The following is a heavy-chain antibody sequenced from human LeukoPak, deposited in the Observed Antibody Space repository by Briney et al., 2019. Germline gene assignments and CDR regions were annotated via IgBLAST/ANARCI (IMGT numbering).Heavy chain of an antibody. V-gene: IGHV4-59*08. CDR1: GGSISSYY. J-gene: IGHJ3*02. D-gene: IGHD5-24*01. CDR2: IYYSGST. Sequence: PSETLSLTCTDSGGSISSYYWSWIRQPPGKGLEWIGYIYYSGSTSYNPSLKSRVTILVDTSKNQFSLKLSSVTAADTAVYYCARHERDASLNHALDIWGQRGMVTVSS. CDR3: ARHERDASLNHALDI.